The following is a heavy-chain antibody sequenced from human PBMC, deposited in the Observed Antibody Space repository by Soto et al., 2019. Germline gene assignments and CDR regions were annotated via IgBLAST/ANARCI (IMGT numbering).Heavy chain of an antibody. Sequence: QVQLVQSGAEVKKPGSSVKVSCKASGGTFSSYAISWVRQAPGQGLEWMGGIIPIFGTANYAQKFQGRATITADKSTSTAYMELSSLSSEDTAVYYCASTAMATGYYYYGMDVWGQGTTVTVSS. CDR3: ASTAMATGYYYYGMDV. J-gene: IGHJ6*02. D-gene: IGHD5-18*01. CDR1: GGTFSSYA. V-gene: IGHV1-69*06. CDR2: IIPIFGTA.